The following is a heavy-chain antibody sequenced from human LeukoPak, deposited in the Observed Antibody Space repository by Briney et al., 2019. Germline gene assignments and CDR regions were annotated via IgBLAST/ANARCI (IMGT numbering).Heavy chain of an antibody. J-gene: IGHJ4*02. Sequence: GGSLRLSCTASGFTFSSYWMHWVRQAPGKGLVWVSRINSDGGSTSCADSVKGRFTISRDNAKNTLYLQMNSLRAEDTAVYYCARRIQGMAPYYFDYWGQGTLVTVSS. CDR1: GFTFSSYW. D-gene: IGHD5-24*01. CDR3: ARRIQGMAPYYFDY. V-gene: IGHV3-74*01. CDR2: INSDGGST.